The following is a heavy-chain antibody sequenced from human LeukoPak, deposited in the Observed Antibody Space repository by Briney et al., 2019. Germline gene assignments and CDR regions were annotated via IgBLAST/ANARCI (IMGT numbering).Heavy chain of an antibody. Sequence: ASVKLSCKVSGYTLTELSMHWVRQAPGKGLEWMGGFDPEDGETIYAQKFQGRVTMTEDTSTDTAYMELSRLRSDDTAVYYCARDLYMWELPILNEGYFDLWGRGTLVTVSS. V-gene: IGHV1-24*01. CDR3: ARDLYMWELPILNEGYFDL. J-gene: IGHJ2*01. CDR2: FDPEDGET. D-gene: IGHD1-26*01. CDR1: GYTLTELS.